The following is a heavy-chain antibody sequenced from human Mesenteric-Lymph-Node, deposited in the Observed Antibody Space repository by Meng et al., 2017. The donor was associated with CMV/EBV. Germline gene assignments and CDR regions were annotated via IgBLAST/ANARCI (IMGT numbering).Heavy chain of an antibody. CDR2: NKNNRGGK. J-gene: IGHJ4*02. Sequence: KESGYNDTENNMHRERKDTGKGKEWMGRNKNNRGGKNKAKKCQGRDKMTRDTSISTAYKELSRLTSDDTTVYYCARGGVLAASGSHDYWGQGTLVTVSS. CDR3: ARGGVLAASGSHDY. D-gene: IGHD6-13*01. CDR1: GYNDTENN. V-gene: IGHV1-2*02.